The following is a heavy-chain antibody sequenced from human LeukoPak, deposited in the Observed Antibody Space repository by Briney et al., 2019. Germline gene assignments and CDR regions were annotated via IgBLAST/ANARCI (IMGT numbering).Heavy chain of an antibody. Sequence: GGSLRLSCAPAGFTFTIHSMTWVRQAPGKGLEWVSAISGSGGSTYYADSVKGRFTISRDNSKNPLYLQMNSLRAEDTAVYYCATSAPTYDSSGYQSYHFDYWGQGTLVTVSS. CDR1: GFTFTIHS. D-gene: IGHD3-22*01. CDR2: ISGSGGST. CDR3: ATSAPTYDSSGYQSYHFDY. J-gene: IGHJ4*02. V-gene: IGHV3-23*01.